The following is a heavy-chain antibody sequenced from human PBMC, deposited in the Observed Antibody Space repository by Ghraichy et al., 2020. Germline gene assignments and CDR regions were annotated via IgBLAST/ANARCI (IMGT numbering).Heavy chain of an antibody. D-gene: IGHD3-9*01. CDR1: GESFSGYY. V-gene: IGHV4-34*01. CDR3: ARDYDILTGEGNWFDP. Sequence: SETLSLTCAFYGESFSGYYWSWIRQSPGKGLEWIGEINHSGNTNYNPSLKSRVSISVDTSKNQFSVKLHSVTAADTAVYYCARDYDILTGEGNWFDPWGQGTLVTVSS. CDR2: INHSGNT. J-gene: IGHJ5*02.